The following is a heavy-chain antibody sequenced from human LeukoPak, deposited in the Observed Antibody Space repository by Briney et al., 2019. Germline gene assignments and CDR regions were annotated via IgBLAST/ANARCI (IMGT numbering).Heavy chain of an antibody. J-gene: IGHJ4*02. CDR3: ARGMVRGVIITTPRPFDY. D-gene: IGHD3-10*01. CDR2: ISYDGSNK. CDR1: GFTFSSYA. Sequence: GGSLRLSCAASGFTFSSYAMHWVRQAPGKGLEWEAVISYDGSNKYYADSVKGRFTISRDNSKNTLYLQMNSLRAEDTAVYYCARGMVRGVIITTPRPFDYWGQGTLVTVSS. V-gene: IGHV3-30*04.